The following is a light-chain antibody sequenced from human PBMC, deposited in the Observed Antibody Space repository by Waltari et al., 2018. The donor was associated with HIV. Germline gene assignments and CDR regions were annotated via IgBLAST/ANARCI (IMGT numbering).Light chain of an antibody. CDR2: GVS. V-gene: IGKV1-13*02. Sequence: QLTQSPSSLSAFIGDLVTMNCRTSQGIGFDLAWYQQKPGGPPKLLVYGVSKLQSGVPPRFSGSGAGTNFSLTISSLQPEDLADYFGQHYNSDPLVVFGPGTKV. CDR3: QHYNSDPLVV. CDR1: QGIGFD. J-gene: IGKJ3*01.